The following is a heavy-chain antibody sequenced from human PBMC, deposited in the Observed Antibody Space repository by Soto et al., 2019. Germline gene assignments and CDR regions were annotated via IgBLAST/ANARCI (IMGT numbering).Heavy chain of an antibody. V-gene: IGHV1-3*01. J-gene: IGHJ6*02. CDR1: GYTFTSYA. CDR2: INAGNGNT. Sequence: GASVKVSCKASGYTFTSYAMHWVRQAPGQRLEWMGWINAGNGNTKYSQKFQGRVTITRDTSASTAYMELSSLRSEDTAVYYCAGLRRRTSYYYYYGMDVWGQGTTVTVSS. CDR3: AGLRRRTSYYYYYGMDV.